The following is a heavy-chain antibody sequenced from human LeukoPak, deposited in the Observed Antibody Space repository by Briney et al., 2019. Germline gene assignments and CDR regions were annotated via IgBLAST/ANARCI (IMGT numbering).Heavy chain of an antibody. CDR3: ARDFWSGYKSTGDY. CDR2: ISSSSSSTI. D-gene: IGHD3-3*01. V-gene: IGHV3-48*02. CDR1: GFTFSSYS. J-gene: IGHJ4*02. Sequence: GGSLRLSCAASGFTFSSYSMNWVRQAPGKGLEWVSYISSSSSSTIYYADSVKGRFTISRDNAKNSLYLQMNSLRDEDTAVYYCARDFWSGYKSTGDYWGQGTLVTVSS.